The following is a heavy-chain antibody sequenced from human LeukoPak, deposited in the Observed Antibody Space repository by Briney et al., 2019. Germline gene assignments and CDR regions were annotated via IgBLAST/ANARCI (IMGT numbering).Heavy chain of an antibody. D-gene: IGHD2-8*02. CDR3: ARDQYDSASWWPYYFDY. J-gene: IGHJ4*02. CDR1: GXTFXXXX. CDR2: XXQDGSEK. Sequence: ASGXTFXXXXMSWXXXXPGXXXXXXANXXQDGSEKYYVDSVKGRFTISRDNAKNSLYLQMNSLRAEDTAVYYCARDQYDSASWWPYYFDYWGQGTLVTVSS. V-gene: IGHV3-7*01.